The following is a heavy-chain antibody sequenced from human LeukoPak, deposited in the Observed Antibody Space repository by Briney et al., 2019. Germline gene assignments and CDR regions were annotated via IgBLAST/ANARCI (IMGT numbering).Heavy chain of an antibody. CDR3: ARLGYCSSTSCQTPSPARIDVDFHWFDP. D-gene: IGHD2-2*01. CDR2: IYYSGST. Sequence: PSETLSLTCTVSGGSISSYYWSWIRQPPGKGLEWIGYIYYSGSTNYNPSLKSRVTISVDTSKNQFSLKLSSVTAADTAVYYCARLGYCSSTSCQTPSPARIDVDFHWFDPWGQGTLVTVSS. V-gene: IGHV4-59*08. CDR1: GGSISSYY. J-gene: IGHJ5*02.